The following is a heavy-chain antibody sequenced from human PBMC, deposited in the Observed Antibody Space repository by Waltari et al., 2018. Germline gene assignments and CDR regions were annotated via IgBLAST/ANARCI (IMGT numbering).Heavy chain of an antibody. CDR1: GITFSNYW. J-gene: IGHJ4*02. Sequence: EVQVVESGGGLVQPGGSLRLSCAASGITFSNYWMTWVRRAQGKGLEWVANINHDGSALHYVDSVRGRFTICRDNAKNSMFRQMNSLRAEDTAVYYCARSRLPWYLDYWGQGTLVTVSS. CDR2: INHDGSAL. D-gene: IGHD3-16*01. V-gene: IGHV3-7*01. CDR3: ARSRLPWYLDY.